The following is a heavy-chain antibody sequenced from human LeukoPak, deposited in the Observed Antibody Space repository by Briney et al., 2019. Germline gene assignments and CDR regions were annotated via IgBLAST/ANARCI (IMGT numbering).Heavy chain of an antibody. D-gene: IGHD1-7*01. CDR1: GDSISSGDYY. CDR3: ARNPNYAYNNWFDP. J-gene: IGHJ5*02. V-gene: IGHV4-30-4*01. Sequence: SETLSLTCTVSGDSISSGDYYWSWVRQLPGKGLEWIGYIHHSGSTYYNPSLKSRVTMSLDMSMNQFSVRLSSVTAADTAVYYCARNPNYAYNNWFDPWGQGTLVTVSS. CDR2: IHHSGST.